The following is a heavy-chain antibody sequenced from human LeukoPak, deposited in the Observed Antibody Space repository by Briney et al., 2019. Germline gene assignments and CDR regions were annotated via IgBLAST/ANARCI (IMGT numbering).Heavy chain of an antibody. D-gene: IGHD3-22*01. CDR2: INWNGCST. CDR1: GFTFDDYG. V-gene: IGHV3-20*04. J-gene: IGHJ4*02. CDR3: ARTYYYDSSGYA. Sequence: GGSLRLSCAASGFTFDDYGMSWVRQAPGKGLEWVSGINWNGCSTGYADSVKGRFTISRDNAKNSLYLQMNSLRAEDTALYYCARTYYYDSSGYAWGQGTLVTVSS.